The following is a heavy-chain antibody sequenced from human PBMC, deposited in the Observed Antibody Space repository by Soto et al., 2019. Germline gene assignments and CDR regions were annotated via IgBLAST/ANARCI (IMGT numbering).Heavy chain of an antibody. J-gene: IGHJ6*02. D-gene: IGHD1-26*01. CDR1: GGSISSYY. Sequence: ASETLSLTCTVSGGSISSYYWSWIRQPPGKGLEWIGYIYYSGSTNYNPSLKSRVTISVDTSKNQFSLKLSSVTAADTAVYYCARDRGGRKGTYYYYYGMDVWGQGTTVTVSS. CDR2: IYYSGST. CDR3: ARDRGGRKGTYYYYYGMDV. V-gene: IGHV4-59*01.